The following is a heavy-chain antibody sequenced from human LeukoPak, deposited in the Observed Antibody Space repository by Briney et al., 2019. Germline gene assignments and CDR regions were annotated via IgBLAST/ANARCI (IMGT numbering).Heavy chain of an antibody. CDR1: GFTFSTYS. CDR2: ITSSTSNI. Sequence: GGSLRLSCAASGFTFSTYSMKWVRQAPGKGLEWVSYITSSTSNIYYADSVKGRFTISRDNAKNSLYLQMNSLRVEDTGVYYCARVRGSYYMDVWGKGTTVTVSS. V-gene: IGHV3-48*01. J-gene: IGHJ6*03. CDR3: ARVRGSYYMDV.